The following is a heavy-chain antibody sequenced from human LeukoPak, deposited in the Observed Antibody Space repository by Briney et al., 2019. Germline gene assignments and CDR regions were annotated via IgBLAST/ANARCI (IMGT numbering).Heavy chain of an antibody. CDR3: ARESGGKWFSHHYYYYGMDV. CDR2: IWYDGSNK. J-gene: IGHJ6*02. Sequence: GGSLRLSCVASGFTFSTYGMHWVRQAPGKGLEWVAVIWYDGSNKYYGDSVKGRFTISRDNSKNTLYLQMNSLRAEDTAVYYCARESGGKWFSHHYYYYGMDVWGQGTTVTVSS. V-gene: IGHV3-33*01. CDR1: GFTFSTYG. D-gene: IGHD2-15*01.